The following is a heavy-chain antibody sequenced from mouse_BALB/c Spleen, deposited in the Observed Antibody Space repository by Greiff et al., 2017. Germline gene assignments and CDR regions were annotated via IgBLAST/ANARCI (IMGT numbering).Heavy chain of an antibody. Sequence: EVKLMESGPELVKPGASVKMSCKASGYTFTSYVMHWVKQKPGQGLEWIGYINPYNDGTKYNEKFKGKATLTSDKSSSTAYMELSSLTSEDSAVYYCARRGAYYYGSSYYAMDYWGQGTSVTVSS. CDR1: GYTFTSYV. CDR2: INPYNDGT. CDR3: ARRGAYYYGSSYYAMDY. V-gene: IGHV1-14*01. D-gene: IGHD1-1*01. J-gene: IGHJ4*01.